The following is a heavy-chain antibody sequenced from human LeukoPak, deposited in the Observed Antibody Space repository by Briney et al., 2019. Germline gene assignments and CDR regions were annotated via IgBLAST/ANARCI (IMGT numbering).Heavy chain of an antibody. V-gene: IGHV1-2*02. CDR2: INPNSGGT. Sequence: GASVKVSCKASGYTFTGYYMHWVRQAPGQGLEWMGWINPNSGGTNYAQKFQGRVTMTRDTSISTAYMELSRLRSDDTAVYYCAGALWFGIHLPFDYWGQGTLVTVSS. J-gene: IGHJ4*02. D-gene: IGHD3-10*01. CDR3: AGALWFGIHLPFDY. CDR1: GYTFTGYY.